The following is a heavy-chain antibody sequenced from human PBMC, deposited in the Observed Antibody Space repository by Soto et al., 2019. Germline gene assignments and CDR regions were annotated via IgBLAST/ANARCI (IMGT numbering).Heavy chain of an antibody. CDR2: MNPNNGNT. CDR3: ARHASEADTAMDMVAFDI. Sequence: GASVKVSCKASGYTFTSYDINWVRQATGQGLEWMGWMNPNNGNTNYAQKLQGRVTMTTDTSTSTAYMELRSLRSDDTAVYYCARHASEADTAMDMVAFDIWGQGTMVTVSS. D-gene: IGHD5-18*01. J-gene: IGHJ3*02. V-gene: IGHV1-18*01. CDR1: GYTFTSYD.